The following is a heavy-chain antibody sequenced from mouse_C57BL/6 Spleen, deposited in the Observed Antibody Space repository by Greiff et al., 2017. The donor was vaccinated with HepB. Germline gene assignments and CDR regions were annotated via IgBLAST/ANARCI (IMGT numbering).Heavy chain of an antibody. J-gene: IGHJ4*01. Sequence: QVQLKESGAELVKPGASVKISCKASGYAFSSYWMNWVKQRPGKGLEWIGQIYPGDGDTNYNGKFKGKATLTADKSSSTAYMQLSSLTSEDSAVYFCARSEGSSYGAMDYWGQGTSVTVSS. CDR1: GYAFSSYW. CDR2: IYPGDGDT. V-gene: IGHV1-80*01. CDR3: ARSEGSSYGAMDY. D-gene: IGHD1-1*01.